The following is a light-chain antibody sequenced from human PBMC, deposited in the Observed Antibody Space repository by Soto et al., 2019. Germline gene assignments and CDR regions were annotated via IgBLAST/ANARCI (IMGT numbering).Light chain of an antibody. Sequence: QSVLTQPPSVSGAPGQRVTISCTGTSSNTGAGYDVHWYQQLPGTAPKLLIYGNTNRPSGVPDRFSGSKSGTSASLAITGLQDEDEADYYCRSYDSSLSRRVFGGGTKLTVL. J-gene: IGLJ3*02. V-gene: IGLV1-40*01. CDR2: GNT. CDR3: RSYDSSLSRRV. CDR1: SSNTGAGYD.